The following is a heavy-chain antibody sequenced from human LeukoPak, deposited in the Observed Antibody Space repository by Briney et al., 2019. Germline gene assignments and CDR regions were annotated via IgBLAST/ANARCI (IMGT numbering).Heavy chain of an antibody. CDR1: GFIFDDYG. D-gene: IGHD3-10*01. V-gene: IGHV3-20*04. CDR3: AKDDAWLRFGE. J-gene: IGHJ4*02. CDR2: INWNGGRT. Sequence: PPGGSLRLSCAASGFIFDDYGMSWVRQAPGKGPEWVSGINWNGGRTDYADSVKGRFTISRDNSKNTLYLEVISLTAEDTAVYYCAKDDAWLRFGEWSQGTLVTVSS.